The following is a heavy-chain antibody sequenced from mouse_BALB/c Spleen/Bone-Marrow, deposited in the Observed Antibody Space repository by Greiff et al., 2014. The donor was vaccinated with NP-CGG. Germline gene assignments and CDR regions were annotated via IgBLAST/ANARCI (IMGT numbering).Heavy chain of an antibody. J-gene: IGHJ4*01. CDR2: ISYSGIT. D-gene: IGHD2-10*02. Sequence: EVQLQQSGPSLVKPSQTLSLTCSVTGDSITSGYWNWIRKFPGNKLAYMGYISYSGITYYNPSLKSRISITRNTSKNQYYLQLNSVTTEDTATYFCARLEEGYGNYEGYYYALDYWGQGTSVTVSS. V-gene: IGHV3-8*02. CDR3: ARLEEGYGNYEGYYYALDY. CDR1: GDSITSGY.